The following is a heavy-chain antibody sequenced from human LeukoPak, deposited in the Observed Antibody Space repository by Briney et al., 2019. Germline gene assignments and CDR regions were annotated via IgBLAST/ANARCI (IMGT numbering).Heavy chain of an antibody. Sequence: GGSLRLSCAASGFTFSSYWMSWVRQAPGKGLEWVANIKQDGSEKYYVDSVKGRFTISRDNAKNSLYLQMNSLRSEDTAVYYCAISMEGPTPDYWGQGTLVTVSS. CDR2: IKQDGSEK. D-gene: IGHD3-3*01. J-gene: IGHJ4*02. CDR1: GFTFSSYW. CDR3: AISMEGPTPDY. V-gene: IGHV3-7*03.